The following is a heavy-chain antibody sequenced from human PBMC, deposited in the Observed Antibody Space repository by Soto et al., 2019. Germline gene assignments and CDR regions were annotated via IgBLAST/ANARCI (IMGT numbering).Heavy chain of an antibody. V-gene: IGHV1-69*04. D-gene: IGHD1-26*01. Sequence: QVHLVQSGAEMKKPGASVKVSCKVSGGDLTNSGISWVRQAPGQGLEWMGGILPLLAMVDYSQKFQGRVTITEDESTNTAYMDLGSLNSDDTAVYYCAREDGARFKSWGQGTPVIVCS. CDR3: AREDGARFKS. J-gene: IGHJ4*02. CDR1: GGDLTNSG. CDR2: ILPLLAMV.